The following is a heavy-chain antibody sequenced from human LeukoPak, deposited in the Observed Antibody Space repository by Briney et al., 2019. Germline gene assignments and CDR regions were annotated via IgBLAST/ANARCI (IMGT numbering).Heavy chain of an antibody. J-gene: IGHJ4*02. CDR2: IYYSGTT. CDR3: ARHVRSIFGVVIIDGGILDY. D-gene: IGHD3-3*01. CDR1: GDSISSSSFY. Sequence: SETLSLTCTVSGDSISSSSFYWGWIRQPPGKGLEWIGSIYYSGTTYYNPSLKSRVTISVDTSKNQFSLKLSSVTAADTAVYYCARHVRSIFGVVIIDGGILDYWGQGTLVTVSS. V-gene: IGHV4-39*01.